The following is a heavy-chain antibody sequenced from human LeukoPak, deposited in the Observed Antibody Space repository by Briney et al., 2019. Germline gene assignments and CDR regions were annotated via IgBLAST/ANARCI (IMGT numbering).Heavy chain of an antibody. V-gene: IGHV3-23*01. D-gene: IGHD4-23*01. CDR1: GFTFSSYA. CDR2: ISGSGGST. CDR3: AKEIRWQNWFDP. J-gene: IGHJ5*02. Sequence: GGSLRLSCVASGFTFSSYAVSWFRQAPGKGLEWVSAISGSGGSTYYADSVKGRFTISRDNSKNTLYLQMNSLRAEDTAVYYCAKEIRWQNWFDPWGQGTLVTVSS.